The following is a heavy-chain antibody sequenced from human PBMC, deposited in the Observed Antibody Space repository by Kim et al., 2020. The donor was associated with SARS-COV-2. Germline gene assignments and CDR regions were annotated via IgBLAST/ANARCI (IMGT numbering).Heavy chain of an antibody. V-gene: IGHV3-7*03. Sequence: GGSLRLSCAASGFTFSSYWMSWVRQAPGKGLEWVANIKQDGSEKYYVDSVKGRFTISRDNAKNSLYLQMNSLRAEDTAEYYCARESDLLVDTARPSFDFDYWGQGTLVTVSS. CDR1: GFTFSSYW. D-gene: IGHD5-18*01. CDR2: IKQDGSEK. J-gene: IGHJ4*02. CDR3: ARESDLLVDTARPSFDFDY.